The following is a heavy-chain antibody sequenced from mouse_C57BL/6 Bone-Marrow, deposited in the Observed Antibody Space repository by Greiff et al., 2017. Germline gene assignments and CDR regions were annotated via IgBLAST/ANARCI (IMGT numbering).Heavy chain of an antibody. J-gene: IGHJ1*03. CDR2: IYPGGGYT. Sequence: SGAELVRPGTSVKMSCKASGYTFTNYWIGWAKQRPGHGLEWIGDIYPGGGYTNYNEKFKGKATLTADKSSSTAYMQFSSLTSEDSAIYYCAVYSNWYFDVWGTGTTVTVSS. V-gene: IGHV1-63*01. D-gene: IGHD2-5*01. CDR3: AVYSNWYFDV. CDR1: GYTFTNYW.